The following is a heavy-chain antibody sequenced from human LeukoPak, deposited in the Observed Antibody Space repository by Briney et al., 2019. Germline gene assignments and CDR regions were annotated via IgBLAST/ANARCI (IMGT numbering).Heavy chain of an antibody. Sequence: SETLSLTCTVSGGSISSYYWSWIRQPPGKGLEWIGYIYYSGTTNYNPSLKSRVTMSVDTSKNQFSLKVSSVTAADTAVYYCARVFDSGSQAYFYYMDVWGKGTTVTIFS. CDR3: ARVFDSGSQAYFYYMDV. V-gene: IGHV4-59*01. CDR1: GGSISSYY. J-gene: IGHJ6*03. CDR2: IYYSGTT. D-gene: IGHD3-10*01.